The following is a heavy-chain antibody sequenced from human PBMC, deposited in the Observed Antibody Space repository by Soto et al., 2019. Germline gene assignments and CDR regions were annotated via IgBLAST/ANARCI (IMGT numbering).Heavy chain of an antibody. V-gene: IGHV4-34*01. D-gene: IGHD6-6*01. J-gene: IGHJ2*01. CDR2: INHSGST. Sequence: QVQLQQWGAGLLKPSETLSLTCVVYGGSFGGYYWTWFRQPPGMGLEWIGEINHSGSTNYNPSLKRRVTISVDTSKNQFSLKLSSVTAADTAVYYCARYTTSPLWYFDLWGRGTLVTVSS. CDR1: GGSFGGYY. CDR3: ARYTTSPLWYFDL.